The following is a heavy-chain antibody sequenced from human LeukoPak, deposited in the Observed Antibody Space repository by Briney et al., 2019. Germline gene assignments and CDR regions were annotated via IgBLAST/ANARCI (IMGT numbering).Heavy chain of an antibody. Sequence: GGSRRLSCAASGFTVSDNYMSWGRQAPGKGLEWVSIIYSGDITYYADSVKGRFTVSRETSKNTLYLQMNSLRADDTAVYYCASGASTTVVTPAYWGQGTLVTVSS. CDR2: IYSGDIT. CDR3: ASGASTTVVTPAY. D-gene: IGHD4-23*01. J-gene: IGHJ4*02. CDR1: GFTVSDNY. V-gene: IGHV3-53*01.